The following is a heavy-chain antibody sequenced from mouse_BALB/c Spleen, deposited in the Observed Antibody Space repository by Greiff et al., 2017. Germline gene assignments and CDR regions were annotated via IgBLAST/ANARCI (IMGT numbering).Heavy chain of an antibody. CDR1: GYTFTSYW. Sequence: QVQLQQPGAELVKPGASVKLSCKASGYTFTSYWMHWVKQRPGQGLEWIGEIDPSDSYTNYNQKFKGKATLTVDKSSSTAYMQLSSLTSEDSAVYYCARKKYDKDFDYWGQGTTLTVSS. J-gene: IGHJ2*01. CDR3: ARKKYDKDFDY. V-gene: IGHV1-69*02. CDR2: IDPSDSYT. D-gene: IGHD2-14*01.